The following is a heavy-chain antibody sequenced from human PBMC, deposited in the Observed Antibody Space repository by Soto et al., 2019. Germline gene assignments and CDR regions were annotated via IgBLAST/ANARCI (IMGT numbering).Heavy chain of an antibody. V-gene: IGHV4-34*01. CDR2: INHSGST. D-gene: IGHD6-13*01. Sequence: SESISLTCAVCGGCLSVYDWSWIRQPPGKGLEWIGEINHSGSTNYNPSLKSRVTISVDTSKNQFSLKLSSVTAADTAVYYCASLHEAAAGPYWGQGTLVTVSS. CDR3: ASLHEAAAGPY. J-gene: IGHJ4*02. CDR1: GGCLSVYD.